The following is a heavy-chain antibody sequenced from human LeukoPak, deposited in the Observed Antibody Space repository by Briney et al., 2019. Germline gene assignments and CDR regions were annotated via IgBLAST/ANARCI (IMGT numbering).Heavy chain of an antibody. CDR2: ISSGGETT. CDR3: ARDYADYVGYFFFDY. Sequence: GGSLRLSCAASGFTFNNYAMNWVRQAPGKGLEWLSSISSGGETTYYADSAKGRFNISRDNSQNTLYLQMNSLRAEDTAVYYCARDYADYVGYFFFDYWGQGTLVTVSS. V-gene: IGHV3-23*01. D-gene: IGHD4-17*01. CDR1: GFTFNNYA. J-gene: IGHJ4*02.